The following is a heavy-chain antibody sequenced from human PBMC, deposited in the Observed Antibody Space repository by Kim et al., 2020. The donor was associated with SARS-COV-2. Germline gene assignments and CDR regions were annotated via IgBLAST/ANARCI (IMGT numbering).Heavy chain of an antibody. V-gene: IGHV3-23*01. CDR2: ISRGGGST. D-gene: IGHD3-10*01. CDR3: AKDVAYYGSAFGA. CDR1: GFTFRSYG. J-gene: IGHJ5*02. Sequence: GGSLRLSCAASGFTFRSYGMTWVRQAPGKGLEWVATISRGGGSTYYLDSVTGRCTISRDDSNNILYLQMNSLRVDDTAIYYCAKDVAYYGSAFGAWGRG.